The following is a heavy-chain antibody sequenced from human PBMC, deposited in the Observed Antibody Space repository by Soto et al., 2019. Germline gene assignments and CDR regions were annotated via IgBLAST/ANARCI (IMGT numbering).Heavy chain of an antibody. V-gene: IGHV4-59*01. CDR3: ARAGGSAAGKARYGMDL. D-gene: IGHD6-13*01. Sequence: PSETLSITFTVSGGSISSYYWSWIRQPPGKVLELIGYIYYSGITNYNPSLKSTVTISVDTSKNQFYLKLSSVTAADTAVYYCARAGGSAAGKARYGMDLCGHGPTFT. CDR2: IYYSGIT. CDR1: GGSISSYY. J-gene: IGHJ6*02.